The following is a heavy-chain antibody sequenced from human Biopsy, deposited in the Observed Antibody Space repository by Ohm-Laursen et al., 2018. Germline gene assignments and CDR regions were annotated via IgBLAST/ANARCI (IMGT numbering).Heavy chain of an antibody. V-gene: IGHV1-2*06. CDR3: ARMEQPHDY. D-gene: IGHD6-13*01. CDR2: INPNSGDT. Sequence: ATVKISCKASGYPFSNYYLFWVRQAPGQGLEWMGRINPNSGDTVFARNFQGRVTMTRDTAISTVYMDLRNLRPDDPAVYFCARMEQPHDYWGQGTLVTVSS. J-gene: IGHJ4*02. CDR1: GYPFSNYY.